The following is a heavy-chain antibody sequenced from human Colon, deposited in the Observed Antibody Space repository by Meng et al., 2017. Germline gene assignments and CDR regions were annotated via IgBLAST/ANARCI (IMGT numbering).Heavy chain of an antibody. Sequence: SETLSLTCSVSGGSMNNYFWNWIRQSPGKGVEWIGYIHDSGRTDYNPSPKSRVTFSLDPSKNQFSLRLSSVTAADTAVFYCARGRRREYDGASKNGWYGWFDPWGQGTLVTVSS. CDR2: IHDSGRT. J-gene: IGHJ5*02. CDR1: GGSMNNYF. CDR3: ARGRRREYDGASKNGWYGWFDP. V-gene: IGHV4-59*01. D-gene: IGHD6-19*01.